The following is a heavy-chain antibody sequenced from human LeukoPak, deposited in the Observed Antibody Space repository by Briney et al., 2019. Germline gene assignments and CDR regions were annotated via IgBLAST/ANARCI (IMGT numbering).Heavy chain of an antibody. V-gene: IGHV1-69*04. D-gene: IGHD3-22*01. Sequence: SVKVSCKASGGTFISYAISWVRQAPGQGLEWMGRIIPILGIANYAQKFQGRVTITADKSTSTAYMELSSLRSEDTAVYYCARDPGDYYDSSTFDYWGQGTLVTVSS. CDR1: GGTFISYA. J-gene: IGHJ4*02. CDR3: ARDPGDYYDSSTFDY. CDR2: IIPILGIA.